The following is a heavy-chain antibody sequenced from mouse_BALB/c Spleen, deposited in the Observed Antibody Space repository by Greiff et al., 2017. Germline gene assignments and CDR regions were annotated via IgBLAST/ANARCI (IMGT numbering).Heavy chain of an antibody. J-gene: IGHJ4*01. Sequence: EVMLVESGPGLVKPSQSLSLTCTVTGYSITSDYAWNWIRQFPGNKLEWMGYISYSGSTSYNPSLKSRISITRDTSKNQFFLQLNSVTTEDTATYYCARDLLLLGNYAMDYWGQGTSVTVSS. D-gene: IGHD1-1*01. CDR2: ISYSGST. CDR3: ARDLLLLGNYAMDY. CDR1: GYSITSDYA. V-gene: IGHV3-2*02.